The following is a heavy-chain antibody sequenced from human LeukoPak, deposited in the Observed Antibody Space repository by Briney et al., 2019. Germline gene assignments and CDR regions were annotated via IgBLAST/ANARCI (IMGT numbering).Heavy chain of an antibody. D-gene: IGHD1-26*01. CDR1: GGSFSGYY. Sequence: SETLSLTCAVYGGSFSGYYWSWIRQPPGKGLEWIGEINHSGSTNYNPSLKSRVTISVDTSKNQFSLKLSSVTAADTAVYYCARALGEPEGYWGQGTLATVSS. V-gene: IGHV4-34*01. CDR3: ARALGEPEGY. J-gene: IGHJ4*02. CDR2: INHSGST.